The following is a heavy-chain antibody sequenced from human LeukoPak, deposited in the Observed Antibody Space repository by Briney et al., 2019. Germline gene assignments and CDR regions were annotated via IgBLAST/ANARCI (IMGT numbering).Heavy chain of an antibody. CDR2: ISYDGSNK. Sequence: PGGSLRLSCAASGFTFSSYGMHWVRQAPGKGLEWVAVISYDGSNKYYADSVKGRFTISRDNSKNTLYLQMNSLRAEDTAVYYCAKNRGSSWPYNWFDPWGQGTLVTVSS. V-gene: IGHV3-30*18. D-gene: IGHD6-13*01. J-gene: IGHJ5*02. CDR1: GFTFSSYG. CDR3: AKNRGSSWPYNWFDP.